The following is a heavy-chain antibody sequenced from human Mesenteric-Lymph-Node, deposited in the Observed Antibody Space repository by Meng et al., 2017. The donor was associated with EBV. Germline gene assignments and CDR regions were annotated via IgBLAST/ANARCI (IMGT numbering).Heavy chain of an antibody. Sequence: QGQLGQSGSELKKPGASVKVSCKASGYSFTNYGMNWVRQAPGQGLEWMGWINPHTGNPTYAQGFTGRFVFSLDTSVSTAYLQITSLKAEDTAVYYCARDKGRTEFDYWGQGTLVTVSS. CDR1: GYSFTNYG. J-gene: IGHJ4*02. CDR2: INPHTGNP. CDR3: ARDKGRTEFDY. D-gene: IGHD3-10*01. V-gene: IGHV7-4-1*02.